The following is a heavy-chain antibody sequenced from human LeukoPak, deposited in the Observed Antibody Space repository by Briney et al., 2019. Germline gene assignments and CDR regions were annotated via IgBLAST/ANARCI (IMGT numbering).Heavy chain of an antibody. CDR3: ARATLRRYYDSSGYYYGPYYYYGMDV. J-gene: IGHJ6*02. V-gene: IGHV4-39*07. CDR2: IYYSGST. Sequence: SETLSLTCTVSGGSISSSSHYWGWIRQPPGKGQEWIGIIYYSGSTSYNPSLKSRVTISVDTSKNQFSLKLSSVTAADTAVYYCARATLRRYYDSSGYYYGPYYYYGMDVWGQGTTVTVSS. CDR1: GGSISSSSHY. D-gene: IGHD3-22*01.